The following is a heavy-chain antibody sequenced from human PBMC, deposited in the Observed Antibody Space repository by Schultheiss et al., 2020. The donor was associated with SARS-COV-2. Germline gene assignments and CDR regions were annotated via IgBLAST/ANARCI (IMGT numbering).Heavy chain of an antibody. CDR3: ARERVGVFDY. CDR2: IYSGGDT. CDR1: GFTFSRHS. Sequence: GGSLRLSCAASGFTFSRHSMNWVRQAPGKGLEWVSVIYSGGDTYYADSVKGRFTISRDNSKNTLYLQMNSLRAEDTAVYYCARERVGVFDYWGQGTLVTVSS. V-gene: IGHV3-53*01. J-gene: IGHJ4*02. D-gene: IGHD2-2*01.